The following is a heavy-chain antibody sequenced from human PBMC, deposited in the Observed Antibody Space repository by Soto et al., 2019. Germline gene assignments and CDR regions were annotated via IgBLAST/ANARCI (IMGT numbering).Heavy chain of an antibody. V-gene: IGHV3-64D*06. Sequence: PGGSLSLSCSASGFTFSSYAMHWVRQAPGKGLEYVSAISSNGGSTYYADSVKGRVTISRDNSKNTLYLQMSSLRAEDTAVYDCVKDGARYCSGGSCSYYGMDVWGQGT. CDR2: ISSNGGST. J-gene: IGHJ6*02. CDR3: VKDGARYCSGGSCSYYGMDV. D-gene: IGHD2-15*01. CDR1: GFTFSSYA.